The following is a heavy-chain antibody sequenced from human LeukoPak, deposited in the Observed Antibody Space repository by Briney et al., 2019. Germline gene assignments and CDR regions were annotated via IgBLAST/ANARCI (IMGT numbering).Heavy chain of an antibody. J-gene: IGHJ4*02. V-gene: IGHV3-7*01. Sequence: GGSVRLSCAASGFTFSSYWMSWVRQAPGKGLEWVANIKQDESEKYYVDSVKGRFSISRDNAKNSLYLQMNSLRAEDTAVYYCARALMVRGVEFDYWGQGTLVTVSS. CDR2: IKQDESEK. CDR1: GFTFSSYW. D-gene: IGHD3-10*01. CDR3: ARALMVRGVEFDY.